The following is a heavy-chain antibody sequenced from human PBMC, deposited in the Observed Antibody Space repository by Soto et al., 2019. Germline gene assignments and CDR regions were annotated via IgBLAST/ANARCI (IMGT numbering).Heavy chain of an antibody. CDR2: IYYSGST. Sequence: SETLSLTXTVSGGSISSGDYYWSWIRQPPGKGLEWIGYIYYSGSTYYNPSLKSRVTISVDTSKNQFSLKLSSVTAADTAVYYCARPTVQQQLTTHYYYGMDVWGQGTTVTVSS. CDR3: ARPTVQQQLTTHYYYGMDV. D-gene: IGHD6-13*01. CDR1: GGSISSGDYY. V-gene: IGHV4-30-4*01. J-gene: IGHJ6*02.